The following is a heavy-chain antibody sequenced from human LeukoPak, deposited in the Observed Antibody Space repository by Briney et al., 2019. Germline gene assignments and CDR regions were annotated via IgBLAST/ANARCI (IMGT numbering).Heavy chain of an antibody. V-gene: IGHV3-15*01. D-gene: IGHD4-17*01. CDR3: TTGAYYGDYAEFDY. Sequence: GGSLRLSCAASGFTFSNAWMSWVRQAPGKGLEWVGRIKSNSGGGTTDYAAPGRGSFTISRDGSKNTLYLQMNSLKTEDTAVYYCTTGAYYGDYAEFDYWGQGTLVTVSS. CDR2: IKSNSGGGTT. J-gene: IGHJ4*02. CDR1: GFTFSNAW.